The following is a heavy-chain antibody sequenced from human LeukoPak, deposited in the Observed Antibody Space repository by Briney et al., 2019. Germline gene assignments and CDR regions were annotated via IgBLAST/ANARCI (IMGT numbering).Heavy chain of an antibody. D-gene: IGHD2-15*01. J-gene: IGHJ3*02. V-gene: IGHV3-23*01. CDR2: INGNGGST. CDR3: AKGGVVHAFDM. Sequence: GGSLRLSCAASGFTFSNYAMSWVRQAPGKGLEWVSAINGNGGSTYYADSVKGRFTISRDNSKNTLYLQMNRLRAEDTAVYYCAKGGVVHAFDMWGQGTMTVSS. CDR1: GFTFSNYA.